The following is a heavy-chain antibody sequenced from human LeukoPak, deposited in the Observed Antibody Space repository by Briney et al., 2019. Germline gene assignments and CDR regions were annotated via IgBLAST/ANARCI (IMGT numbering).Heavy chain of an antibody. Sequence: ASVKVSCKASGYTFTSYGISWVRQAPGQGLEWMGWISAYNGNTNYAQKLQGRVTMTTDTSTSTAYMELRSLRSDDTAVYYCARRASYYSGYDQYYYGMDVWGKGTTVTVSS. D-gene: IGHD5-12*01. CDR2: ISAYNGNT. V-gene: IGHV1-18*04. CDR1: GYTFTSYG. CDR3: ARRASYYSGYDQYYYGMDV. J-gene: IGHJ6*04.